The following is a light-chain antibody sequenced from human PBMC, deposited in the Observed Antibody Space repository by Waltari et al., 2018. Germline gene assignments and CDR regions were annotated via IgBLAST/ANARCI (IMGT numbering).Light chain of an antibody. CDR1: SLRTSY. Sequence: SSELTQEPGVVVALGQTITITCQGDSLRTSYATWYQLKRGQAPVLVIYGKDKRPSGIPDRFSGYSSGTTSSLTITGAQADDEADYYCSSRNGRADQVVFAGGTKVTVL. V-gene: IGLV3-19*01. CDR3: SSRNGRADQVV. J-gene: IGLJ3*02. CDR2: GKD.